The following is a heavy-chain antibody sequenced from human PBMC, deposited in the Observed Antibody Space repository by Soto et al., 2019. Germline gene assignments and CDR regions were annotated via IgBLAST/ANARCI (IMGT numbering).Heavy chain of an antibody. CDR3: AREMTIFGVAPGGGVDV. J-gene: IGHJ6*02. V-gene: IGHV4-30-2*01. Sequence: QLQLQESGSGLVQPSQTLSLTCTASGGSISTSDYSWTWIRQPPGGGLEWIGSIYQTGRTYVIPSLKSRVTMSPDKSKNQFSLNLTSVTAADTALYYCAREMTIFGVAPGGGVDVWGQGTTVTVSS. CDR2: IYQTGRT. CDR1: GGSISTSDYS. D-gene: IGHD3-3*01.